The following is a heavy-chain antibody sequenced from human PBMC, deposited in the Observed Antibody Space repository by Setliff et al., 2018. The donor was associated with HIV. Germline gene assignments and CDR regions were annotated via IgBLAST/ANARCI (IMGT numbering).Heavy chain of an antibody. J-gene: IGHJ5*02. D-gene: IGHD3-10*01. V-gene: IGHV5-51*01. Sequence: GESLKISCKAVDYTFTTYWIGWVRQMPGEGLEWMGIIYPEDSYTNYSPSLQGHVTISVDKSISTAYLQWSSLKASDTAMYYCARAYGSGSYYNLGGFDPWGQGTLVTVSS. CDR3: ARAYGSGSYYNLGGFDP. CDR2: IYPEDSYT. CDR1: DYTFTTYW.